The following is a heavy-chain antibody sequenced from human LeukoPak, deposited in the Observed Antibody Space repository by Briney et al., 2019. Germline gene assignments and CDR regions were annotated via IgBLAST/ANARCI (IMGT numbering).Heavy chain of an antibody. CDR3: ARGVWATTTGPNDAFDI. D-gene: IGHD4-17*01. Sequence: GESLKISCKGSGYRFTSYWICWVRQMPGKGLEWMGIIYPGDSDTRYSPSFQGQVTISADKSISTAYLQWSSLKASDTAMYYCARGVWATTTGPNDAFDIWGQGTMVTVSS. CDR1: GYRFTSYW. CDR2: IYPGDSDT. J-gene: IGHJ3*02. V-gene: IGHV5-51*01.